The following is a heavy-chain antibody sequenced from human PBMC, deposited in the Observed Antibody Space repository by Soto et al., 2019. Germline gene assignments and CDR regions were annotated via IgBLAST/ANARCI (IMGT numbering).Heavy chain of an antibody. V-gene: IGHV4-39*01. CDR3: ARRTKTYYYDSSGYSHFDY. CDR1: GGSISSSSYY. CDR2: IYYSGST. D-gene: IGHD3-22*01. J-gene: IGHJ4*02. Sequence: TSETLSLTCTVSGGSISSSSYYWGWIRQPPGKGLEWIGSIYYSGSTYYSPPLKSRVTISVDTSKNQFSLKLSSVTAADTAVYYCARRTKTYYYDSSGYSHFDYWGQGTLVTVSS.